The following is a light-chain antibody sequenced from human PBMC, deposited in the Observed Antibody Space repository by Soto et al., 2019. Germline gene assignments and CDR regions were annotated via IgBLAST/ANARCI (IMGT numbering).Light chain of an antibody. Sequence: LTQPASVSGTPGQSITISCTGSNSDVGLYDFVSWYQHHPGRAPKLIVSEVSHRPSGISNRFSGSKSGNTASLTISGLQSEDEADYYCISYTSDDVRYVFGTGTKVTVL. CDR3: ISYTSDDVRYV. CDR1: NSDVGLYDF. J-gene: IGLJ1*01. V-gene: IGLV2-14*01. CDR2: EVS.